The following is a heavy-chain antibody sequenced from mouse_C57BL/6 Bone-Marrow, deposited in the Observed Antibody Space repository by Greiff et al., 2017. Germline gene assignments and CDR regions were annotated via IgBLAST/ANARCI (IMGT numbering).Heavy chain of an antibody. CDR1: GYAFSSSW. V-gene: IGHV1-82*01. CDR2: IYPVDGDT. CDR3: ASGYYGSSHFAY. Sequence: QVQLQQSGPELVKPGASVKISCKASGYAFSSSWMNWVKQRPGKGLEWIGRIYPVDGDTNYPGKFKGKATLTADKSSSTAYMQLSSLTSEDSAVYFCASGYYGSSHFAYWGQGTLVTVSA. J-gene: IGHJ3*01. D-gene: IGHD1-1*01.